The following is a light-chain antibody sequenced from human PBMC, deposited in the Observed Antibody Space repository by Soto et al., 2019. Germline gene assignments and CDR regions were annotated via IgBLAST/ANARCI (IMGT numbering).Light chain of an antibody. Sequence: QSALTQPASVSGSPGQSVTISCAGTRDDIGAYDYVSWYQQHPGNAPKLLVYEVTNRPSGVSDRFSGSKSGSTASLTISGLQAEDEADYYCNSYTNSSAVVIGGGT. V-gene: IGLV2-14*01. CDR2: EVT. CDR1: RDDIGAYDY. J-gene: IGLJ2*01. CDR3: NSYTNSSAVV.